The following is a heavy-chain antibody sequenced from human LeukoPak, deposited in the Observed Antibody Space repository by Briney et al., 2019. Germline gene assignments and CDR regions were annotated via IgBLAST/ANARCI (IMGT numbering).Heavy chain of an antibody. Sequence: ASVKVSCKASGYTFSNYGISWVRQAPGQGLEWVGWIRGDNGNTNYAQKLQGRVTMTTDTYTNTAYMELRSLRSDDTAVYYCAGSLGYCTSNVCYLKYWGQGTLVTVSS. CDR3: AGSLGYCTSNVCYLKY. CDR1: GYTFSNYG. V-gene: IGHV1-18*01. D-gene: IGHD2-8*01. CDR2: IRGDNGNT. J-gene: IGHJ4*02.